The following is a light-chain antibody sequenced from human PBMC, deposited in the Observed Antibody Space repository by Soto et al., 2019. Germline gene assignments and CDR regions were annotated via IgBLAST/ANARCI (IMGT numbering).Light chain of an antibody. V-gene: IGLV2-14*01. J-gene: IGLJ1*01. CDR1: SSDVGGYNY. CDR2: DVS. Sequence: QPALTQPASVSGSPGQSITISCTGTSSDVGGYNYVSWYQQHPGKAPKLMIYDVSNRPSGVSNRFSGSKSGNTASLTISGLQAEDEDDYYCSSYTSSSALYVFGTGTKLTVL. CDR3: SSYTSSSALYV.